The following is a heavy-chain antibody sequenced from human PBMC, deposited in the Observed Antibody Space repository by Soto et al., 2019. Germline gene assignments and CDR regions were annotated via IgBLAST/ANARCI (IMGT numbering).Heavy chain of an antibody. Sequence: TLTLACTVSGCSMSSGGSYWSWIRQHPGKGLEWIGYIYYSGSTYYNPSLKSRVTISVDTSKNQFSLKLSSVTAADTAVYYCARGSGSSQHNWFDHWGQGTLVTVSS. CDR3: ARGSGSSQHNWFDH. V-gene: IGHV4-31*03. D-gene: IGHD1-26*01. CDR1: GCSMSSGGSY. J-gene: IGHJ5*02. CDR2: IYYSGST.